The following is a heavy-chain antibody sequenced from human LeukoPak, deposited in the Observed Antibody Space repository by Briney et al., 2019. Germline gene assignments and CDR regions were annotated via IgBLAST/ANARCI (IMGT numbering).Heavy chain of an antibody. CDR3: AGLPSQPYRQPEWGRRWRGA. V-gene: IGHV4-39*01. D-gene: IGHD3-3*01. CDR2: IYYSGST. J-gene: IGHJ5*02. Sequence: SETLSLTCTVSGGSISSSSYYWGWIRQPPGKGLEWIGSIYYSGSTYYNPSLKSRVTISVDTSKNQSSLKLSSVTAADTAVYYCAGLPSQPYRQPEWGRRWRGAWGQGTLVTVSS. CDR1: GGSISSSSYY.